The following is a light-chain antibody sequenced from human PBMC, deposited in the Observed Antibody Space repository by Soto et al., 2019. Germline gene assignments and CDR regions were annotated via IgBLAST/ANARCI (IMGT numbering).Light chain of an antibody. CDR2: ATS. J-gene: IGKJ1*01. CDR3: QQSYSTSWT. V-gene: IGKV1-39*01. CDR1: QTIRNS. Sequence: DIQMTQSPSSLSASVGDRVTITCRASQTIRNSLNWYQQKPGKAPKLLIYATSSLQGGVPSRFSGSGSGTEFTLTISTLQPEDFATYYCQQSYSTSWTFGQGTKVE.